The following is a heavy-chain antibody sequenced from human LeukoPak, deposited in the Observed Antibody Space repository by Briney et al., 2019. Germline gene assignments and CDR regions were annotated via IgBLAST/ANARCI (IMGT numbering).Heavy chain of an antibody. CDR3: TTTYYDFWSGSYYYYMDV. D-gene: IGHD3-3*01. V-gene: IGHV3-15*01. J-gene: IGHJ6*03. CDR2: IKSKADGGTT. CDR1: GFTFSNAW. Sequence: PGGSLRLSCAASGFTFSNAWMSWVRQAPGKGLEWVGRIKSKADGGTTDYAARVKRRYTISRDDSKNTLYLHMNSLKTEDTAVYYCTTTYYDFWSGSYYYYMDVWGKGTTVTVSS.